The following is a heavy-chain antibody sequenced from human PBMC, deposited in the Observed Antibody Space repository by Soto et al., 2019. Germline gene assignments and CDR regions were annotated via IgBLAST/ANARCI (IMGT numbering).Heavy chain of an antibody. V-gene: IGHV3-21*01. CDR3: ARDRLPAAMVGNWYVH. D-gene: IGHD2-2*01. J-gene: IGHJ5*02. CDR2: ISSSSSYI. CDR1: GFTFSSYS. Sequence: EVQLVESGGGLVKPGGSLRLSCAASGFTFSSYSMNWVRQAPGKGLEWDSSISSSSSYIYYADSVKGRFTISRDNAKNSLYLQMNRLRAEDTAVYYCARDRLPAAMVGNWYVHGCKGTLVTVAS.